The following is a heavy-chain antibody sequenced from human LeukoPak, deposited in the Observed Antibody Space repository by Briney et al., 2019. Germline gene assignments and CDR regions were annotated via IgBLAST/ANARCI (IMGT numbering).Heavy chain of an antibody. J-gene: IGHJ3*02. CDR1: GFTFSSYS. CDR3: ARRLDYGDYYAFDI. Sequence: GGSLRLSCAASGFTFSSYSMNWVRQAPGKGLEWVSSISSSSSYIYYADSVKGRFTISRDNAKNSLYLQMNSLRAEDTAVYYCARRLDYGDYYAFDIWGQGTMVTVSS. V-gene: IGHV3-21*01. CDR2: ISSSSSYI. D-gene: IGHD4-17*01.